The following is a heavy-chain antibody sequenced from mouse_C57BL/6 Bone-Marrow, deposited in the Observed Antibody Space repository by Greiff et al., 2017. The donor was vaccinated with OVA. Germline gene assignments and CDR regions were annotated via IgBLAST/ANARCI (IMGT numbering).Heavy chain of an antibody. J-gene: IGHJ3*01. CDR3: ARGRSMATGGCAY. CDR1: GYTFTSYG. D-gene: IGHD1-1*02. V-gene: IGHV1-81*01. CDR2: IYPRSGNT. Sequence: QVQLQQSGAELARPGASVKLSCKASGYTFTSYGISWVKQRTGQGLEWIGEIYPRSGNTYYNEKFKGKATLTADKSSSTAYMELRSLTSEDSAVYFCARGRSMATGGCAYWGQGTLVTVSA.